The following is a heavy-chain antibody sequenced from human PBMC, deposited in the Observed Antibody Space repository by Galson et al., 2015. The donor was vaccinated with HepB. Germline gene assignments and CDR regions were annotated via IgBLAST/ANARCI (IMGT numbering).Heavy chain of an antibody. CDR3: ARLYYYDSSGYSPDAFDI. J-gene: IGHJ3*02. V-gene: IGHV5-51*01. CDR1: GYSFTSYW. Sequence: QSGAEVKKPGESLKISCKGSGYSFTSYWIGWVRQMPGKGLEWMGIIYPGDSDTRYSPSFQGQVTISADKSISTAYLQWSSLKASDTAMYYCARLYYYDSSGYSPDAFDIWGQGTMVTVSS. CDR2: IYPGDSDT. D-gene: IGHD3-22*01.